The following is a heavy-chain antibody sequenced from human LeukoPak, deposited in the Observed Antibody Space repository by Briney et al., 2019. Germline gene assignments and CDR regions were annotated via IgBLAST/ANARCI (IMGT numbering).Heavy chain of an antibody. CDR2: MNHNSGNT. CDR3: ARRSSLYCSSTSCYFDY. V-gene: IGHV1-8*01. CDR1: GYTFTSYD. D-gene: IGHD2-2*01. Sequence: WASVKVSCKASGYTFTSYDINWVRQATGQGLEWMGWMNHNSGNTGYAQKFQGRVTMTRNTSISTAYMELSSLRSEDTAVYYCARRSSLYCSSTSCYFDYWGQGTLVTVSS. J-gene: IGHJ4*02.